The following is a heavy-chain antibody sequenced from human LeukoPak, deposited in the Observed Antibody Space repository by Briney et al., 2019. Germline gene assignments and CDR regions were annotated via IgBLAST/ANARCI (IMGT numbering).Heavy chain of an antibody. J-gene: IGHJ4*02. CDR2: IYYSGNT. CDR1: GGSVSNSDYY. CDR3: ARLVGEQPDFDY. V-gene: IGHV4-39*01. D-gene: IGHD2-2*01. Sequence: SETLSLTCTVSGGSVSNSDYYWGWIRQPPGKGLEWIGSIYYSGNTYYNPSLKSRVTISVDTSKNQFSLKLSSVTAADTAVYYCARLVGEQPDFDYWGQGTLVTVSS.